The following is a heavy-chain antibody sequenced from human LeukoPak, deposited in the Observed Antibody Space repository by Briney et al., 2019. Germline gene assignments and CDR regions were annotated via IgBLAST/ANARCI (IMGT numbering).Heavy chain of an antibody. CDR2: IYYSGST. CDR3: ARGPSVDTAMVYNWFDP. CDR1: GGSISSGGYY. D-gene: IGHD5-18*01. V-gene: IGHV4-31*03. Sequence: PSETLSLTCTVSGGSISSGGYYWSWIRQHPGKGLEWIVYIYYSGSTYYNPSLKSRVTISVDTSKNQFSLKLSSVTAADTAVYYCARGPSVDTAMVYNWFDPWGQGTLVTVSS. J-gene: IGHJ5*02.